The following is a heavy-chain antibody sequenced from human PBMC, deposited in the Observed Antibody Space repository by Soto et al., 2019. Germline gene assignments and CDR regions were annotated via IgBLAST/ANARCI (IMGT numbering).Heavy chain of an antibody. J-gene: IGHJ6*02. D-gene: IGHD2-2*03. CDR2: IYYSGST. CDR1: GGSISSSSYY. V-gene: IGHV4-39*01. CDR3: ARLNGYCVSTGCHGYYGMDV. Sequence: SETLSLTCTVSGGSISSSSYYWGWIRQPPGKGLEWIGSIYYSGSTYYNPSLKSRVTISVDTSMNEFSLRLSSVTAADTAVYYCARLNGYCVSTGCHGYYGMDVWGQGTTVT.